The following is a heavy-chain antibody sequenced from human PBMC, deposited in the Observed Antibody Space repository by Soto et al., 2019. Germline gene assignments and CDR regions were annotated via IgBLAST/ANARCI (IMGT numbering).Heavy chain of an antibody. CDR3: ANNYGSGSLYYYYYMDV. V-gene: IGHV3-23*01. CDR2: ISGSGGST. CDR1: GFTFSSYA. J-gene: IGHJ6*03. D-gene: IGHD3-10*01. Sequence: EVQLLESGGGLVQPGGSLRLSCAASGFTFSSYAMSWVRQAPGKGLEWVSAISGSGGSTYYADSVKGRFTISRDNSKNTLYLQMNSLRAEDTDVYYCANNYGSGSLYYYYYMDVWGKGTTVTVSS.